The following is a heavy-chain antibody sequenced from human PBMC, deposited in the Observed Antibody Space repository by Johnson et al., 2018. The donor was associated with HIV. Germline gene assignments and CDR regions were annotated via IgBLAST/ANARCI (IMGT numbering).Heavy chain of an antibody. CDR2: INWNGGST. CDR3: ARATFYYDLSGYLTRPRAFDM. Sequence: VQLVESGGDVVRPGGSLRLSCAASGFTFDDYDMTWVRQPPGKGLEWVSGINWNGGSTGYAESVKGRFTITSDQAKKWLFLEMNSLRAEDTAFYYCARATFYYDLSGYLTRPRAFDMWGQGTMVTVSS. D-gene: IGHD3-22*01. V-gene: IGHV3-20*04. CDR1: GFTFDDYD. J-gene: IGHJ3*02.